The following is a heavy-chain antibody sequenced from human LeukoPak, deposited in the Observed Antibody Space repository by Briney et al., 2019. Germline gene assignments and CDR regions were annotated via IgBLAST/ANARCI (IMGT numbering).Heavy chain of an antibody. CDR1: GYTFTGYY. J-gene: IGHJ4*02. CDR2: INPNSGGT. Sequence: ASVKVSCTASGYTFTGYYMHWVRQAPGQGLEWMGRINPNSGGTNYAQKFQGRVTMTRDTSISTAYMELSGLRSDDTAVYYCARDGMTSGDFWSGYYTDYWGQGTLVTVSS. CDR3: ARDGMTSGDFWSGYYTDY. D-gene: IGHD3-3*01. V-gene: IGHV1-2*06.